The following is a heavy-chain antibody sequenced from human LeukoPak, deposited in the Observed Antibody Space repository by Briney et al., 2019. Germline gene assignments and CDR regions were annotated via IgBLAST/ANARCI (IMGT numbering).Heavy chain of an antibody. J-gene: IGHJ4*02. CDR2: ISAYNGNT. D-gene: IGHD4-23*01. CDR1: GYTFTSYG. V-gene: IGHV1-18*01. CDR3: ARAGTTVVSTAYY. Sequence: ASVKVSCKASGYTFTSYGISWVRQAPGQGLEWMGWISAYNGNTNYAQKLQGRVTMTTDTPTSTAYMELSSLRSEDTAVYYCARAGTTVVSTAYYWGQGTLVTVSS.